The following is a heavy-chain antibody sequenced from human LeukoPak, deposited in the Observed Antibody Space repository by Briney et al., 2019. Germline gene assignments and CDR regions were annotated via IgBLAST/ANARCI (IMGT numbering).Heavy chain of an antibody. CDR2: ISGSGGST. D-gene: IGHD3-22*01. CDR3: AKSITMIVVVKGYFDY. V-gene: IGHV3-23*01. J-gene: IGHJ4*02. CDR1: GFTFSSYA. Sequence: GGSLRLSCAASGFTFSSYAMSWVRQAPGKGLEWVSAISGSGGSTYYADSVKGRFTISRDNSKNTLYLQMNSLRAEDTAVYYCAKSITMIVVVKGYFDYWSQGTLVTVSS.